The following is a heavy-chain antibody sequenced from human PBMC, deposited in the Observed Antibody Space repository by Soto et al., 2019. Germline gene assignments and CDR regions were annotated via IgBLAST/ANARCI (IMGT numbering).Heavy chain of an antibody. V-gene: IGHV3-33*01. J-gene: IGHJ6*02. CDR2: VWFDGGNK. Sequence: QVQLVASGGGVVQPGTSLRLSCEASGFTFSDHAMHWVRQAPGKGLEWVAVVWFDGGNKFYTDSVKGRFTISIDNSKNTLFLQMNSLRVVDTAVYYCARAPAGDYTLYHYYTMDVWGQGTPVTVSS. D-gene: IGHD4-17*01. CDR1: GFTFSDHA. CDR3: ARAPAGDYTLYHYYTMDV.